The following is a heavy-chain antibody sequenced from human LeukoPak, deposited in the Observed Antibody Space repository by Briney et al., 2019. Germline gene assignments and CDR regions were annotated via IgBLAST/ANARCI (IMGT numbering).Heavy chain of an antibody. CDR2: TYYRSKWYK. Sequence: SQTLSLTCALSGDSVSSNSATWHWLRQSPSRGLEWLGRTYYRSKWYKYYAVSVKGRITINPDTSKNQFSLQLNSVTPEDTAVYYCARGPSYFQHWGQGTLVTVSS. CDR3: ARGPSYFQH. CDR1: GDSVSSNSAT. J-gene: IGHJ1*01. V-gene: IGHV6-1*01.